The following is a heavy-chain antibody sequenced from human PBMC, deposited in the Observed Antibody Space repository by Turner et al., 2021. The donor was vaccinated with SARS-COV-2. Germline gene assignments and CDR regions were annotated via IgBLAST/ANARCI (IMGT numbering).Heavy chain of an antibody. J-gene: IGHJ4*02. CDR3: ARNSPKWYYYDSSGYYDY. CDR2: IYYSGST. CDR1: GGSISSRSYF. Sequence: QLQLQESGPGLVKPSETLSLTCTVSGGSISSRSYFWGWIRQPPGKGLEWIGSIYYSGSTYHNPSLKSRFTISVDTSKNQFSLKLSSVTAADTAVYYCARNSPKWYYYDSSGYYDYWGQGTLVTVSS. D-gene: IGHD3-22*01. V-gene: IGHV4-39*01.